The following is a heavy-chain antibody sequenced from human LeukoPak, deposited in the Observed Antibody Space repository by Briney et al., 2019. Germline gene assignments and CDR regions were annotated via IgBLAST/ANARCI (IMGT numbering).Heavy chain of an antibody. CDR3: ARVSYCSSTSCGYYFDY. CDR2: ISSSSSYI. Sequence: GGSLRLSCAASGFTFSSYSMNWVRQAPGKGLEWVSSISSSSSYIYYADSVKGRFTISRDSAKNSLYLQMNSLRAEDTAVYYCARVSYCSSTSCGYYFDYWGQGTLVTVSS. CDR1: GFTFSSYS. D-gene: IGHD2-2*01. V-gene: IGHV3-21*01. J-gene: IGHJ4*02.